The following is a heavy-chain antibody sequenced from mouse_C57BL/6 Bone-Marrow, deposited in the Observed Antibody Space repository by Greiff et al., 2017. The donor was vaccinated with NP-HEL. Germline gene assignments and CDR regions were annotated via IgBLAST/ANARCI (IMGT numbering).Heavy chain of an antibody. Sequence: QVQLQQSGAELVRPGSSVKLSCKASGYTFTSYWMDWVKQRPGQGLEWIGNIYPSDSETHYNQKFKDKATLTVDKSSSTAYMQLSSLTSEDSAVDYGERRGIKGYFDVWGTGTTVTVSS. CDR2: IYPSDSET. CDR3: ERRGIKGYFDV. CDR1: GYTFTSYW. D-gene: IGHD1-1*01. J-gene: IGHJ1*03. V-gene: IGHV1-61*01.